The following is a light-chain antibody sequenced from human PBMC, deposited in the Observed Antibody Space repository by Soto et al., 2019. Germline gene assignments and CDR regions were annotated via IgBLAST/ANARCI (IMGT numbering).Light chain of an antibody. Sequence: QSALTQPASVSGSPGQSITISCTGTSSDVGSHNLVSWYQQHPGKAPNLMIYEGSKRPSGVSNRFSGSKSGNTASLTISGLQAEDEADYYCCSYAGSSTLVFGGGTKLTVL. V-gene: IGLV2-23*01. J-gene: IGLJ2*01. CDR2: EGS. CDR3: CSYAGSSTLV. CDR1: SSDVGSHNL.